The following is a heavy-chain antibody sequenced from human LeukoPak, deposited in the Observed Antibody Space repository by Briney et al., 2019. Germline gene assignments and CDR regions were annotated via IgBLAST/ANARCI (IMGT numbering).Heavy chain of an antibody. Sequence: GGSLRLSCAASGFTFSSSSMSWVRQAPGKGLEWVSSISSDGGDTYYVDPVKGRFTISRDNSKSTLYLLMNSLGAEDTAVYYCAKGTDYSLICASGYGYWGQGTLVTVSS. CDR3: AKGTDYSLICASGYGY. CDR1: GFTFSSSS. D-gene: IGHD5-12*01. V-gene: IGHV3-23*01. J-gene: IGHJ4*02. CDR2: ISSDGGDT.